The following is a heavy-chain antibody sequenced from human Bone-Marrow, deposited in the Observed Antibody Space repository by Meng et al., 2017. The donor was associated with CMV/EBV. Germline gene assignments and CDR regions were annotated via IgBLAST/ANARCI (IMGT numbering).Heavy chain of an antibody. CDR1: GGSFSGYY. CDR3: ARDRGLYYDFWSGYWRYFDY. V-gene: IGHV4-34*01. J-gene: IGHJ4*02. D-gene: IGHD3-3*01. CDR2: INHSGST. Sequence: SETLSLTCAVYGGSFSGYYWSWIRQPPGKGLEWIGEINHSGSTNYNPSLKSRVTISVDTSKNQFSLKLSSVTAADTAVYYCARDRGLYYDFWSGYWRYFDYWGQGTLVTVPS.